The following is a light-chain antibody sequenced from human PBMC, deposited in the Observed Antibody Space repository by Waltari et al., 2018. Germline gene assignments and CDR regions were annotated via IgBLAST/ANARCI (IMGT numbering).Light chain of an antibody. CDR2: KDT. J-gene: IGLJ2*01. CDR3: QSANSRSKVV. CDR1: SLPTQY. Sequence: SYELSQPPSVSVSPGQTARTPCPGASLPTQYAYWYQQKAGQAPVLIVYKDTGRPSGIPERFSGSSSGTTVTLTISGVQAEDEANYYCQSANSRSKVVFGGGTKVTVL. V-gene: IGLV3-25*03.